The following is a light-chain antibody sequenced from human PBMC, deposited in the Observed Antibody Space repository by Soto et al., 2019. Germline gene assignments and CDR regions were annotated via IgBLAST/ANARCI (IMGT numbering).Light chain of an antibody. CDR1: QSVSSN. Sequence: ERVMTQSAATLSVSPGERATLSCRASQSVSSNLAWFQQKPGQAPSLLIYGASTRATGIPTRFSGSGSGTEFTLTISSLQSEDFAVYYCQQYNNWPRTFGQGTKV. CDR2: GAS. CDR3: QQYNNWPRT. V-gene: IGKV3-15*01. J-gene: IGKJ1*01.